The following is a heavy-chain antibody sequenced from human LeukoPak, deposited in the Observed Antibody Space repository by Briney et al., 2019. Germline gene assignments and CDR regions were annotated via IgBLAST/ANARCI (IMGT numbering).Heavy chain of an antibody. D-gene: IGHD3-10*01. CDR1: GGSISSYY. J-gene: IGHJ4*02. CDR2: IYYSGST. Sequence: PSETLSLTCTVSGGSISSYYWSWIRQPPGKGLEWIGYIYYSGSTYYNPSLKSRVTISVDTSKNQFSLKLSSVTAADTAVYYCARDSAQTGPFDYWGQGTLVTVSS. V-gene: IGHV4-59*12. CDR3: ARDSAQTGPFDY.